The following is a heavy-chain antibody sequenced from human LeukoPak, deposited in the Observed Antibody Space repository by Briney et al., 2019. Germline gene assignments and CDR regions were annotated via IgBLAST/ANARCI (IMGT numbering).Heavy chain of an antibody. CDR2: INAGNGNT. CDR1: GYTFTSYA. J-gene: IGHJ4*02. Sequence: ASVKVSCKASGYTFTSYAMHWVRQAPGQRLEWMGWINAGNGNTKYSQKFQGRVTMTEDTSTDTAYMELSSLRSEDTAVYYCATGRVVLWFGRYYFDYWGQGTLVTVSS. CDR3: ATGRVVLWFGRYYFDY. V-gene: IGHV1-3*01. D-gene: IGHD3-10*01.